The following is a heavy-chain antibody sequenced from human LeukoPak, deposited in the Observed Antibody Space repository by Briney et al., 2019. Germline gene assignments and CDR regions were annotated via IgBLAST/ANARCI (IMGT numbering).Heavy chain of an antibody. Sequence: GASVKLSCKASGYTFMRHWMNWVRLAPGQGLEWVGLINLTGTTTLYAQKFQVRITLTRDMSTSTNYMELRSLKSEDTAVYYCARVKSGSISDSWGQGTLVTVSS. D-gene: IGHD1-26*01. CDR1: GYTFMRHW. J-gene: IGHJ4*02. V-gene: IGHV1-46*01. CDR3: ARVKSGSISDS. CDR2: INLTGTTT.